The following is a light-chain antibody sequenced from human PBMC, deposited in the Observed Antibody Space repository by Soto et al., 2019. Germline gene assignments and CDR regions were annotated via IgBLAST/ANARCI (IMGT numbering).Light chain of an antibody. CDR1: NSNIGSHNY. CDR3: CSFAGGLFV. V-gene: IGLV2-11*01. CDR2: DGT. J-gene: IGLJ1*01. Sequence: QSALTQPRSVSGSPGQAVTVSCTGTNSNIGSHNYVSWYQQHPGKAPKLMINDGTERPSGVPDRFSGSKSGNTASLTISGLQAEDEADYFCCSFAGGLFVFGTGTKLTVL.